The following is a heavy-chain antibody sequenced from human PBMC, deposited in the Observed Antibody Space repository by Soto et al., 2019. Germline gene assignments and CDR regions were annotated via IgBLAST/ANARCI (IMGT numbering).Heavy chain of an antibody. CDR3: ARDPSHSSGWFDP. V-gene: IGHV4-38-2*02. Sequence: SETLSLTCAVSGYSISSGYYWGWIRQPPGKGLEWIGSIYHSGSTYYNPSLKSRVTISVDTSKNQFSLKLSSVTAADTAVYYCARDPSHSSGWFDPWGQGTLVTVSS. D-gene: IGHD6-19*01. J-gene: IGHJ5*02. CDR2: IYHSGST. CDR1: GYSISSGYY.